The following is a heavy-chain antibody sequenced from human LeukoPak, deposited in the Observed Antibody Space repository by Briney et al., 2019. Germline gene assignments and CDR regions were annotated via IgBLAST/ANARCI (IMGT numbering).Heavy chain of an antibody. D-gene: IGHD6-19*01. J-gene: IGHJ2*01. CDR2: ISASGGDT. Sequence: GGSLRLSCAASGFTFTTYSFSWVRQAPGKGLEWVSGISASGGDTFYADSVKGRFTISRDNSKNTLSLQMNSLRVEDTAIYYCAKSMTLQWRGFFDLWGRGTPVTVSS. CDR3: AKSMTLQWRGFFDL. V-gene: IGHV3-23*01. CDR1: GFTFTTYS.